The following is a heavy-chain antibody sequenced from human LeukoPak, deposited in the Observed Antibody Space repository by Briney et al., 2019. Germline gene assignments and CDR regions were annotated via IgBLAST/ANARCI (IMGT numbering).Heavy chain of an antibody. D-gene: IGHD1-1*01. CDR3: TRGGYGGPRVAFDY. V-gene: IGHV1-18*01. CDR1: GYTFNSHG. J-gene: IGHJ4*02. CDR2: ISTYIGNT. Sequence: ASVKVSCKASGYTFNSHGISWVRQAPGQGLEWMGWISTYIGNTNYAQKLQGRVTMTTDTSTSTAYKELSSLRSEDTAVYYCTRGGYGGPRVAFDYWGQGTLVTVSS.